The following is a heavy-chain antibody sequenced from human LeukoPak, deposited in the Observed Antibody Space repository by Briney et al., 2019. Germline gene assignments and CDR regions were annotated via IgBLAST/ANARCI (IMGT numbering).Heavy chain of an antibody. CDR3: ARSMGYSSGWKT. CDR2: IYYSGST. D-gene: IGHD6-19*01. CDR1: GESISGFY. Sequence: SETLSLTCTVSGESISGFYWTWIRQPPGKGLEWIGYIYYSGSTNYNPSLKSRVTISVDTSKNQFSLKLSSVTAADTAVYYCARSMGYSSGWKTWGQGTLVTVSS. J-gene: IGHJ5*02. V-gene: IGHV4-59*12.